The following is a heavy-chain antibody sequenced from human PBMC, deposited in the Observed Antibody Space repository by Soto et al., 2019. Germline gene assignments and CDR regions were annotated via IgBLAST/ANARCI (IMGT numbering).Heavy chain of an antibody. CDR1: GFTFSSYG. D-gene: IGHD3-22*01. CDR2: ISYDGSNK. V-gene: IGHV3-30*18. Sequence: QVQLVESGGGVVQPGRSLRLSCAASGFTFSSYGMHWVRQAPGKGLEWVAVISYDGSNKYYADSVKGRFTISRDNSKNTLYLQMNSLRAEDTAVYYCAKGDYYDSSGYTFRIDYWGQGTLVTVSS. CDR3: AKGDYYDSSGYTFRIDY. J-gene: IGHJ4*02.